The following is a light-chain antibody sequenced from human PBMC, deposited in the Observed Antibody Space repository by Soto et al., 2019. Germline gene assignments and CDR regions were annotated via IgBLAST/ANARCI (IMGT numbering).Light chain of an antibody. CDR2: EVS. J-gene: IGLJ2*01. Sequence: QSALTQPPSASGSPGQSVAISCTGTSSDIGAYKFVSWYQQHPGKAPKLIIYEVSIRPSGVPDRFSGSKSGNTASLTVSGRLAEDEADYYCSLYAGTHSVVFGGGTKLTVL. CDR3: SLYAGTHSVV. CDR1: SSDIGAYKF. V-gene: IGLV2-8*01.